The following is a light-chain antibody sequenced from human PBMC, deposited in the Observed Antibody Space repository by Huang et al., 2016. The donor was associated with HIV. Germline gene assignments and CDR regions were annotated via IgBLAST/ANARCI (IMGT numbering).Light chain of an antibody. CDR1: QSVSSN. Sequence: EIVMTQSPATLSVSPGERATLSCRASQSVSSNLAWYQQKPGQAPRLLIYGASTRATGIPARFSGSGSGTELTRTISTLQSEDFAVYYCQQYNNWPPLTFGGGTNVEIK. V-gene: IGKV3-15*01. J-gene: IGKJ4*01. CDR3: QQYNNWPPLT. CDR2: GAS.